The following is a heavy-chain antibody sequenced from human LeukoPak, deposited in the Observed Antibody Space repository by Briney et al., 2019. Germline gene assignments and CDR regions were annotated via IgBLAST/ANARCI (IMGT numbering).Heavy chain of an antibody. D-gene: IGHD3-22*01. CDR1: GFAVSMYE. CDR2: IASDSTK. J-gene: IGHJ4*02. CDR3: ATLQNYYDSSGYYFG. Sequence: GGSLRLSCAASGFAVSMYEMNWVRQAPGKGLEWVSFIASDSTKYYADSVKGRFILSRDNAKNSLYLQMNSLRAEDTAVYYCATLQNYYDSSGYYFGWGQGTLVTVSS. V-gene: IGHV3-48*03.